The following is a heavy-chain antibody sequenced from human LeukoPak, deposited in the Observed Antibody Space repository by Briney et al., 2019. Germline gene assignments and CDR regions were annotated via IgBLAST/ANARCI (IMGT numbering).Heavy chain of an antibody. CDR2: ITYDGSTK. V-gene: IGHV3-30*04. D-gene: IGHD2-15*01. Sequence: GRSLRLSCAASGFTFRSYAMHWVRQAPGKGLEWVAVITYDGSTKYYADSVKGRLTISRDNSHNTVDLQMNSLTAADMAVYFCAKSYCSGGSCYSWSVDYWGQGTLVTVSP. J-gene: IGHJ4*02. CDR1: GFTFRSYA. CDR3: AKSYCSGGSCYSWSVDY.